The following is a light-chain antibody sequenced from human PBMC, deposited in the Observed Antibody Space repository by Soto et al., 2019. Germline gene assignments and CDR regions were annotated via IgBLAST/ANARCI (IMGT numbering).Light chain of an antibody. Sequence: VMTHPPATLSVYPGERATLSCRASQSVSTNLAWYQQRPGQAPRLIISGAYTRATGIPARFSGSGSGTEFTLTISSLQSEDFAIYYCQQYNTWPRTFGQGTKVDI. V-gene: IGKV3-15*01. CDR3: QQYNTWPRT. CDR2: GAY. CDR1: QSVSTN. J-gene: IGKJ1*01.